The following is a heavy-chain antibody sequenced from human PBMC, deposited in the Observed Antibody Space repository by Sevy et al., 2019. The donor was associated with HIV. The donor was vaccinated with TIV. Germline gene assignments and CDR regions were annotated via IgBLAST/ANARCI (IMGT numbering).Heavy chain of an antibody. J-gene: IGHJ4*02. CDR2: IKQDGSEK. CDR1: GFTFSSYW. CDR3: ARGSGDY. Sequence: GGSLRLSCAASGFTFSSYWMTWVRQAPGKGLEWVANIKQDGSEKYHVASVKGRFTISRDNAKNSLYLQMNSLRDDDTAVYYCARGSGDYWGQGTLVTVSS. V-gene: IGHV3-7*01.